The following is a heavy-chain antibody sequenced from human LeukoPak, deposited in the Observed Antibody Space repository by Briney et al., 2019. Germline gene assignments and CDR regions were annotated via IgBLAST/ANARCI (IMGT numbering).Heavy chain of an antibody. V-gene: IGHV3-74*01. CDR3: ARVTGSYYPFDY. CDR2: INSDGSNI. CDR1: GFAFGSYW. D-gene: IGHD3-10*01. Sequence: GGSLRLSCAASGFAFGSYWMHWVRQAPGKGLVWVSRINSDGSNIRYADSVKGRFTISRDNSKNTLYLQMNSLRAEDTAVYYCARVTGSYYPFDYWGQGTLVTVSS. J-gene: IGHJ4*02.